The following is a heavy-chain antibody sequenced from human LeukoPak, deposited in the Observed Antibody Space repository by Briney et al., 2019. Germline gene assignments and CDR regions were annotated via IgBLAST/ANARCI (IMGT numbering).Heavy chain of an antibody. CDR2: ISNSGETT. Sequence: GGSLRLSCAASGFTFTNYAMSWVRQAPGKGLDFVSSISNSGETTNYADSVKGRFTISRDNSKNTLYLQMNSLRAEDTAVYYCAKVYPNYYDSSGYEDYWGQGTLVTVSS. CDR1: GFTFTNYA. V-gene: IGHV3-23*01. J-gene: IGHJ4*02. CDR3: AKVYPNYYDSSGYEDY. D-gene: IGHD3-22*01.